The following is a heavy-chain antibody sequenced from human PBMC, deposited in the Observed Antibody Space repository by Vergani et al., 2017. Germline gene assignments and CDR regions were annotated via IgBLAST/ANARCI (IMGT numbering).Heavy chain of an antibody. Sequence: QVQLQESGPGLVKPSQTLSLTCTVSGGSISSGSYYWSWIRQPAGKGLEWIGRIYTSGSTNYNPSLKRRVTMSVDTSKNQFSLKLSSVTAADTAVYYCASGYNWNWDAFDIWGQGTMVTVSS. D-gene: IGHD1-20*01. CDR2: IYTSGST. J-gene: IGHJ3*02. CDR1: GGSISSGSYY. V-gene: IGHV4-61*02. CDR3: ASGYNWNWDAFDI.